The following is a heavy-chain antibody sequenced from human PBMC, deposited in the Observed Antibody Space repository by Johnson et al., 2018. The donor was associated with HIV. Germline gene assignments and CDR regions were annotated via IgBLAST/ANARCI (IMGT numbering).Heavy chain of an antibody. CDR3: ASECWECWSRGGFDS. J-gene: IGHJ3*02. Sequence: VQLVESGGGVVQPGRSLSLSCAASGFTFSSYAMHWVRQAPGKGLEWVSAISGSGGSTYYADSVKGRFTISRDNSKNTLYLQMNSLKAEDTAVDYWASECWECWSRGGFDSWGQGTMVTVSS. V-gene: IGHV3-23*04. CDR2: ISGSGGST. CDR1: GFTFSSYA. D-gene: IGHD3-10*01.